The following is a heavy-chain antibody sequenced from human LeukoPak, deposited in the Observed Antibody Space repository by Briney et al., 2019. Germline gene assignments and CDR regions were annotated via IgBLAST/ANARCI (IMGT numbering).Heavy chain of an antibody. D-gene: IGHD4-17*01. J-gene: IGHJ1*01. Sequence: PSETLSLTCTVSGGSISSYYWSWIRQPPGKGLEWIGYIYYSGSTNYNPSLKSRVTISVDTSKNQFSLKLSSVTAADTAVYYCARDLGYGEGYFQHWGQDTLVTVSS. CDR2: IYYSGST. V-gene: IGHV4-59*01. CDR1: GGSISSYY. CDR3: ARDLGYGEGYFQH.